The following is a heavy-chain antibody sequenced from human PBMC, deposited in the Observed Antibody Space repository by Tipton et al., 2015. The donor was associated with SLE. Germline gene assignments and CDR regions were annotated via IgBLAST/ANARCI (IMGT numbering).Heavy chain of an antibody. J-gene: IGHJ4*02. Sequence: QSGAEVKKPGASVKVSCKSSGYTFTSYGFTWVRQAPGQGLEWMGWISAYNGNTNYAQKLQGRVTMTTATSTSTAYMELRSLRSDDTAVYYGARSRDCSSTSCRGRSFDYWGQGTLVTVSS. CDR1: GYTFTSYG. V-gene: IGHV1-18*01. D-gene: IGHD2-2*01. CDR2: ISAYNGNT. CDR3: ARSRDCSSTSCRGRSFDY.